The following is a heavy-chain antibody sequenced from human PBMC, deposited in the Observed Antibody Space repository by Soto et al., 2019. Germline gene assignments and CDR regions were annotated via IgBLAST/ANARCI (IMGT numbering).Heavy chain of an antibody. D-gene: IGHD6-13*01. CDR3: AKDTYRIAAAYSA. CDR2: ISGNSDYP. J-gene: IGHJ5*02. Sequence: PGGSLRLSCVGSGFTFSTYAMTWVRQAPGKGLEWVSGISGNSDYPYYADSVKGRFTISRDRSKNTLYLLMNSLRVEDTALYYCAKDTYRIAAAYSAWGQGTLVTVSS. CDR1: GFTFSTYA. V-gene: IGHV3-23*01.